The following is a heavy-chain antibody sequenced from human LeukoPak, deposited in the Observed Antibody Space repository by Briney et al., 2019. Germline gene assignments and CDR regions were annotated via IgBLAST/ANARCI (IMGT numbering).Heavy chain of an antibody. D-gene: IGHD3-22*01. CDR2: IKQDGSEK. CDR1: GFAFSSYW. CDR3: ARERGYYYDSSGYYRY. J-gene: IGHJ4*02. V-gene: IGHV3-7*01. Sequence: GGSLRLSCAASGFAFSSYWMSWVRQAPGKGLEWVANIKQDGSEKYYVDSVKGRFTISRDNAKNSLYLQMNSLRAEDTAVYYCARERGYYYDSSGYYRYWGQGTLVTVSS.